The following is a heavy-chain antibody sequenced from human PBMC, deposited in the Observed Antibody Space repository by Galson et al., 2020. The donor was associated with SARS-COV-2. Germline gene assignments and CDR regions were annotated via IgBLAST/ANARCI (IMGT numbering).Heavy chain of an antibody. D-gene: IGHD6-19*01. V-gene: IGHV3-15*01. CDR2: VKSKTAGGTT. J-gene: IGHJ4*02. CDR1: GFSFNYAW. CDR3: SSGYGSDWNY. Sequence: GESLKISCVASGFSFNYAWMNWVRQAPGKGLEWVGHVKSKTAGGTTDYAAPVKGRFIISRDDSKKTVYLQMNSLRSEDTAVYFCSSGYGSDWNYWGQGTLVTVSS.